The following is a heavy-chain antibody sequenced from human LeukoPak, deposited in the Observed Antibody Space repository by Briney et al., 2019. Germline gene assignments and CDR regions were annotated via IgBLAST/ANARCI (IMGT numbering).Heavy chain of an antibody. CDR2: IIPIFGIA. J-gene: IGHJ4*02. CDR1: GGTFSSYA. V-gene: IGHV1-69*04. CDR3: ARVRDPYYDSSGYLVY. Sequence: GASVKVSCKASGGTFSSYAISWVRQAPGQGLEWMGRIIPIFGIANYAQKFQGRVTITADKSTSTAYMELSSLRSEDTAVYYCARVRDPYYDSSGYLVYWGQGTRVTVSS. D-gene: IGHD3-22*01.